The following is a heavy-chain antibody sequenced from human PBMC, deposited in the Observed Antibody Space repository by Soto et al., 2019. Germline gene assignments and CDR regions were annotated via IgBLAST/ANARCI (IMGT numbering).Heavy chain of an antibody. V-gene: IGHV3-30*18. CDR1: GFTFSSYG. CDR2: ISYDGSNK. D-gene: IGHD3-10*01. J-gene: IGHJ6*02. CDR3: ANTPVRLKPRGVPPKYYYGMDV. Sequence: QVQLVESGGGVVQPGRSLRLSCAASGFTFSSYGMHWVRQAPGKGLEWVAVISYDGSNKYYADSVKGRFTISRDNSKNTLYLQMNSLRAEDTAEYYCANTPVRLKPRGVPPKYYYGMDVWGQGTTVTVAS.